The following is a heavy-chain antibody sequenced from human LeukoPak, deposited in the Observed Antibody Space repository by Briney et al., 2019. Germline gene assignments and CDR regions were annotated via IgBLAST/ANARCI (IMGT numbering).Heavy chain of an antibody. CDR3: ARASYYYDSSGFYFHGETDY. CDR1: GGSFSGYY. J-gene: IGHJ4*02. V-gene: IGHV4-34*01. D-gene: IGHD3-22*01. Sequence: SETLSLTCAVYGGSFSGYYWSWIRQPPGKGLEWIGEINHSGSTNYNPSLKSRVTISVETSKNQFSLKLSSVTAADTAVYYCARASYYYDSSGFYFHGETDYWGQGTLVTVSS. CDR2: INHSGST.